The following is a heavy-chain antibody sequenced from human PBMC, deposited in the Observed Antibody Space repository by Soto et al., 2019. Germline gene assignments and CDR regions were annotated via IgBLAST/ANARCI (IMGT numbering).Heavy chain of an antibody. J-gene: IGHJ5*02. CDR2: ISDDGTTT. CDR1: GFAFSMYW. CDR3: VRDGHCITTSCYGNWFDP. Sequence: PWGSLRLSCVVSGFAFSMYWMHWVRQVPGQSSFWVSRISDDGTTTNYADSVRGRFTISRDNSKNTLHLEMNSLRAEDTAVYYCVRDGHCITTSCYGNWFDPWGQGTLVTVPQ. V-gene: IGHV3-74*01. D-gene: IGHD2-2*01.